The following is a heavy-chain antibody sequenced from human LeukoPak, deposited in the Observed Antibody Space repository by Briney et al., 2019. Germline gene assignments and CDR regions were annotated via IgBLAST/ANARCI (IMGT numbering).Heavy chain of an antibody. J-gene: IGHJ4*02. CDR3: ANSFGPVIAAAGTGAD. D-gene: IGHD6-13*01. V-gene: IGHV3-21*04. CDR2: ISTSSSYI. Sequence: PGGSLRLSCAASGFTFSSYSMNWVRQAPGKGLEWVSFISTSSSYIHNADSARGRFTISRDNAENSLYLQMNSLRAEDTAVYYCANSFGPVIAAAGTGADWGQGTLVTVSS. CDR1: GFTFSSYS.